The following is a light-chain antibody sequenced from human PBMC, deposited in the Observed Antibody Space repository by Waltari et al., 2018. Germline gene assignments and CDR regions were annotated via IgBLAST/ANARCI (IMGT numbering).Light chain of an antibody. J-gene: IGKJ1*01. CDR2: GGS. Sequence: EVVLTQSPDTLSLSPGERATLSCRASQSVSSSSLAWYQQKPGQAPRLLISGGSTRATGIPDRFSGAGSGTDFTLTISRLEPEDFAVYYCQQYNNWPPWTFGQGTKVEIK. CDR1: QSVSSSS. CDR3: QQYNNWPPWT. V-gene: IGKV3-20*01.